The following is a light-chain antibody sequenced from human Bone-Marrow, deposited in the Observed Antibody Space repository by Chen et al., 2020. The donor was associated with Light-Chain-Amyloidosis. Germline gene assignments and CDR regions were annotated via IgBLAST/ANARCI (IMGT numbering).Light chain of an antibody. V-gene: IGLV2-8*01. J-gene: IGLJ2*01. CDR2: EVS. CDR1: SSDVGGYNF. Sequence: QSALTQPPSASGSPGQSVTIPCTGTSSDVGGYNFFSWYQQHPGKAPKLMIYEVSTRPSGVPDRFSGSKSGNTASLTVSGLQAEDEADYYCSSYAGSNNLVFGGGTRLTVL. CDR3: SSYAGSNNLV.